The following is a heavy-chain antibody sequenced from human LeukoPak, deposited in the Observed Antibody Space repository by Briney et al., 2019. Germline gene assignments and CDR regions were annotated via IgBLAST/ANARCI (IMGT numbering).Heavy chain of an antibody. D-gene: IGHD6-19*01. J-gene: IGHJ4*02. CDR2: LKQDGSEK. V-gene: IGHV3-7*03. CDR1: GFTFSSYW. CDR3: AKDLGTGHSSGWYSGGQNLFDY. Sequence: GGSLRLSCAASGFTFSSYWMSWVRQAPGKGLEWVANLKQDGSEKYYVDSVKGRFTISRDNAKNSLYLQMNSLRAEDTAVYYCAKDLGTGHSSGWYSGGQNLFDYWGQGTLVTVSS.